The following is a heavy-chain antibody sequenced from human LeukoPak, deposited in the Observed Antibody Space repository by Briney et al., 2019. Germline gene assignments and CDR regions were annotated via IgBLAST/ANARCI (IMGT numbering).Heavy chain of an antibody. J-gene: IGHJ6*02. CDR3: AREGYGDPPHYYYYGMDV. Sequence: GGSLRLSCAASGFTFSSYWMSWVRQAPGKGLEWVANIKQDGSEKYYVDSVKGRFTISRDNAKNSLYLQMNSLRAEDTAVYYCAREGYGDPPHYYYYGMDVWGQGTTVTVSS. CDR1: GFTFSSYW. D-gene: IGHD4/OR15-4a*01. CDR2: IKQDGSEK. V-gene: IGHV3-7*01.